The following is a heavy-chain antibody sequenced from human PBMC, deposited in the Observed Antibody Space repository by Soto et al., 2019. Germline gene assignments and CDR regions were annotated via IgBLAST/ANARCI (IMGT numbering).Heavy chain of an antibody. CDR2: IYYSGST. J-gene: IGHJ6*03. V-gene: IGHV4-59*08. CDR3: ARRSAIAAAGTLTYYYYYYMDV. Sequence: SETLSLTCTVSGGSISSYYWSWIRQPPGKGLEWIGYIYYSGSTNYNPSLKSRVTISVDTSKNQFSLKLSSVTAADTAVYYCARRSAIAAAGTLTYYYYYYMDVWGEGTTVTVSS. CDR1: GGSISSYY. D-gene: IGHD6-13*01.